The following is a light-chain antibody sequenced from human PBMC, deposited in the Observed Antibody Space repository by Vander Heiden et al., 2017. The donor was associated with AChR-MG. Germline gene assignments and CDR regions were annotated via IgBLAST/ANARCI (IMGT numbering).Light chain of an antibody. CDR1: RDISNS. CDR3: QQYYSSKLT. CDR2: EAS. V-gene: IGKV1-8*01. J-gene: IGKJ4*01. Sequence: AIRMTQSPSSLSASAGDRVTITCRASRDISNSLAWYQQKPGKAPKLLIYEASSLQSGVPSRFSASGSGTDFTLTISSLQSEDFATYHYQQYYSSKLTFGGGTKVEIK.